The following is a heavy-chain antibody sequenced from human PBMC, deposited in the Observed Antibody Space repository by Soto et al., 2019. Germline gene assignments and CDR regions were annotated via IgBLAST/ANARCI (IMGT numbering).Heavy chain of an antibody. Sequence: GGALKISCKGSGYSFTSYWIGWVRQMPGKGVEWMGVICPGDSDTRYSPSFQVQVTISADKSCSTSYLQWSSLKASDTAMYYRARTSGSGIYYYGMDVLGHGTTFTVSS. J-gene: IGHJ6*02. CDR1: GYSFTSYW. D-gene: IGHD1-20*01. V-gene: IGHV5-51*01. CDR2: ICPGDSDT. CDR3: ARTSGSGIYYYGMDV.